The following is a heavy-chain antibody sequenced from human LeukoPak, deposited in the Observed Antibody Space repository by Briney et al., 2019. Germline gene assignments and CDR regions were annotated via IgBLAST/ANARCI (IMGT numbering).Heavy chain of an antibody. Sequence: PGRSLRLSCAASGFTFSSYGMQWVRQAPGKGLEWVAVIWSDGNRKYHADSVKGRFTIPRDNSKNTLYLQMNSLRAEDTAVYYCARDHSSGWFYFDYWGQGTLVTVSS. CDR2: IWSDGNRK. J-gene: IGHJ4*02. CDR1: GFTFSSYG. CDR3: ARDHSSGWFYFDY. D-gene: IGHD6-19*01. V-gene: IGHV3-33*01.